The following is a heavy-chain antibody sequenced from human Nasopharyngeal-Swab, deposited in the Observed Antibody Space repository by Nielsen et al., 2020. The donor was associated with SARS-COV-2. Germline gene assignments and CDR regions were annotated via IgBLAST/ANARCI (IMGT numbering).Heavy chain of an antibody. CDR1: GFSLNRYA. V-gene: IGHV3-23*01. D-gene: IGHD2-21*02. Sequence: GGSLRLSCVAFGFSLNRYAMIWVRQAPGKRLEWVSGISASGRATYYADSVEGRLTISRDNSRNTLSLQMNNLRAEDTATYYCARGCDTDCFRVDSWGQGTLVTVSS. CDR2: ISASGRAT. J-gene: IGHJ4*02. CDR3: ARGCDTDCFRVDS.